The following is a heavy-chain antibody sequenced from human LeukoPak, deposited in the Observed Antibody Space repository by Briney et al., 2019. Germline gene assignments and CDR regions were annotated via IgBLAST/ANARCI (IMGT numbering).Heavy chain of an antibody. Sequence: SVKVSCKASGGTFSSYAISWVRQAPGQGLEWMGGIIPIFGTANYAQKFQGRVTITTDESTSTAYMELSSLRSEDTAVYYCASSTAAAVSEYFQHWGQGTLVTVSS. CDR2: IIPIFGTA. CDR3: ASSTAAAVSEYFQH. CDR1: GGTFSSYA. J-gene: IGHJ1*01. D-gene: IGHD6-13*01. V-gene: IGHV1-69*05.